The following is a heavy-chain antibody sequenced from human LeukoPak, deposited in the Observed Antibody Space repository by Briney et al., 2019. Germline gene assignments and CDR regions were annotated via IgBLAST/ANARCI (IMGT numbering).Heavy chain of an antibody. CDR1: GGSFSGYY. CDR2: INHSGST. V-gene: IGHV4-34*01. CDR3: ARGDIYFDY. J-gene: IGHJ4*02. Sequence: SETLSLTCAVYGGSFSGYYWSWIRQPPGKGLEWIGEINHSGSTNYNPALKSRVTISRDTSKNQFSLKLSSLTAADTAVYYCARGDIYFDYWGQGILVTVSS.